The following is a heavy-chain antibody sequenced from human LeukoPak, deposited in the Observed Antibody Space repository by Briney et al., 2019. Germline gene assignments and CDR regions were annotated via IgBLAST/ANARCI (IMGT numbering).Heavy chain of an antibody. CDR1: GDSFTSVTDY. CDR3: ARDIPRYCSSTSCSVVGGGHNWFDP. Sequence: SETLSLTCTVSGDSFTSVTDYWAWIRQPPGKGLEWIASGDYSGGTYYNPSLESRVAISADMSKNQISLKLTSVTGADTAVYYCARDIPRYCSSTSCSVVGGGHNWFDPWGQGTLVTVSS. V-gene: IGHV4-39*07. J-gene: IGHJ5*02. CDR2: GDYSGGT. D-gene: IGHD2-2*01.